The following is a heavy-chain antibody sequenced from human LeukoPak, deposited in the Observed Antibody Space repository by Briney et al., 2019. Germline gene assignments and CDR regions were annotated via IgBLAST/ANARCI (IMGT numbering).Heavy chain of an antibody. CDR2: ISYDGSNK. Sequence: GGSLRLSCAASGFTFSSYAMHWVRQAPGKGLEWVAVISYDGSNKYYADSVKGRLTISRDNSKNTLYLQMNSLRAEDTAVYYCARYGGAAYCGGDCCFVAFDIWGQGTMVTVSS. V-gene: IGHV3-30-3*01. CDR3: ARYGGAAYCGGDCCFVAFDI. J-gene: IGHJ3*02. CDR1: GFTFSSYA. D-gene: IGHD2-21*02.